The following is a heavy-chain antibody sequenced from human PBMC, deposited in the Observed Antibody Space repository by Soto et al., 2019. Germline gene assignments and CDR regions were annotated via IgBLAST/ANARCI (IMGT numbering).Heavy chain of an antibody. V-gene: IGHV1-24*01. CDR2: FDPEDGET. Sequence: AAVQVSCKVSGYTLTDLSMHWVRLAPAKGREWMGGFDPEDGETIYAQKFQGRVAMTEDTSTDTAYMELSSMRSEDTAVYYCATSPTRGVVVAALHPLWFDPWGQGTLVTVSS. CDR3: ATSPTRGVVVAALHPLWFDP. CDR1: GYTLTDLS. J-gene: IGHJ5*02. D-gene: IGHD2-15*01.